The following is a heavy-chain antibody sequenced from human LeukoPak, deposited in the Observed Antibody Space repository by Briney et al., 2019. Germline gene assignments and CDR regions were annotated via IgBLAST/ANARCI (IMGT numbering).Heavy chain of an antibody. V-gene: IGHV3-53*01. J-gene: IGHJ5*01. CDR3: VRGLYGDYLTDS. CDR2: IYRDGTT. D-gene: IGHD4-17*01. Sequence: GGSLRLSCAASGFVVSSNYMNWVRQAPGKGLQWVSVIYRDGTTYYADSVEGHSTMSRDTSKNTLYLQTNHLRVDDTAVYYCVRGLYGDYLTDSWGQGTLVSVSS. CDR1: GFVVSSNY.